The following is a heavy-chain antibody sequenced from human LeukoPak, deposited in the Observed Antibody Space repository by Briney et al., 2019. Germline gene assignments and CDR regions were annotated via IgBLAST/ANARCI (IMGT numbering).Heavy chain of an antibody. J-gene: IGHJ6*04. D-gene: IGHD2-2*01. CDR2: FDPEDGET. V-gene: IGHV1-24*01. CDR1: GYTLTELS. CDR3: ATTQDIVVVPAARASEHAYGMDV. Sequence: GASVKVSCKVSGYTLTELSMHCVRQAPGKGLEWRGGFDPEDGETIYAQKFQGRVTMTEDTSTDTAYMELSSLRSEDTAVYYCATTQDIVVVPAARASEHAYGMDVWGKGTTVTVSS.